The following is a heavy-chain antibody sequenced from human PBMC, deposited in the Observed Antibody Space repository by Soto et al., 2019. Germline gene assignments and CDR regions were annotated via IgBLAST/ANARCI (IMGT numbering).Heavy chain of an antibody. CDR2: ISGSGNRI. Sequence: EVQLLESGGGLVQPGGSLRLSCAASGFTFSSYAMSWVRQAPGKGLEWVSLISGSGNRIYYADSVKGRFTISRDNSKNTLYLQMNSLRAEDTAVYYCATDGIVGTTTELDYWGQGTLVTVSS. D-gene: IGHD1-26*01. V-gene: IGHV3-23*01. CDR1: GFTFSSYA. J-gene: IGHJ4*02. CDR3: ATDGIVGTTTELDY.